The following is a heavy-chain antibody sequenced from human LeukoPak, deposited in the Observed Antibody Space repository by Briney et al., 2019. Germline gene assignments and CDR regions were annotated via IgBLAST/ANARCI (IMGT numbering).Heavy chain of an antibody. V-gene: IGHV3-73*01. CDR2: IRSKANSYAT. D-gene: IGHD2-2*01. Sequence: PGGSLRLSCAASGFTFSGSAMHWVRQASGKGLEWVGRIRSKANSYATAYAASVKGRFTISRDDSKNTAHLQMNSLKTEDTAVYYCARRYCTSTNCYAFDYWGQGTLVTVSS. CDR3: ARRYCTSTNCYAFDY. CDR1: GFTFSGSA. J-gene: IGHJ4*02.